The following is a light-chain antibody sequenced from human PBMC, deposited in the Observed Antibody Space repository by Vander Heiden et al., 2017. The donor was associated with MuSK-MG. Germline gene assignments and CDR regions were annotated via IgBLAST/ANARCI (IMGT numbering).Light chain of an antibody. J-gene: IGLJ2*01. CDR1: KLGDKY. V-gene: IGLV3-1*01. Sequence: SYELTQPPAVSVSPGQTASIPCSGDKLGDKYACWYQPKTGPSLVLGSYQDNRRHSGIPERVSGTNSANTETLTSSGTQAVEEAYYYSTEWDRSTGVFGGGTKLTVL. CDR2: QDN. CDR3: TEWDRSTGV.